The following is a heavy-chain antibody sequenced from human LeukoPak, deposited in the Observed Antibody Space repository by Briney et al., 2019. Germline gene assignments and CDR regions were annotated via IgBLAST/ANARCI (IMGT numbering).Heavy chain of an antibody. Sequence: CLAFIRHDGSYKYYADSVKGRFTISRDDSKNTLYLQMNSLRAEDTAMYYCAKVSITALDYWGQGTLVTVSS. J-gene: IGHJ4*02. D-gene: IGHD1-20*01. V-gene: IGHV3-30*02. CDR3: AKVSITALDY. CDR2: IRHDGSYK.